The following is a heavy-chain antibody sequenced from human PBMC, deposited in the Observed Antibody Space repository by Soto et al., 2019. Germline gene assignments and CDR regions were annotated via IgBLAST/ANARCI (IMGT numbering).Heavy chain of an antibody. Sequence: DVQLLESGGGLVQPGGSLRLSCAASGFPFSTYAMSWVRQAPGKGLEWVSTIMNSGAGTYYPDSMLGRFTISRDNSKNTVYLQMNSLRAEDMAVYYCAKDLDATVFKFDSWGQGTLVTVSS. D-gene: IGHD2-2*01. J-gene: IGHJ4*02. V-gene: IGHV3-23*01. CDR3: AKDLDATVFKFDS. CDR2: IMNSGAGT. CDR1: GFPFSTYA.